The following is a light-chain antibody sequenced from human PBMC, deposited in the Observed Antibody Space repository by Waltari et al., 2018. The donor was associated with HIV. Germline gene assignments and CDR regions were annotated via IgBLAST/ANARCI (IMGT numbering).Light chain of an antibody. V-gene: IGKV2-28*01. CDR1: QSLLHSNGYNS. CDR2: LGS. CDR3: MQTLQTPPWT. J-gene: IGKJ1*01. Sequence: DIVMTQSPLSLPVTPGEPASISCRSSQSLLHSNGYNSLDWYLQTPGQSPQLLIYLGSNRASGVPDRFSGSGSGTDFTLKISRVEAEDFGVYYCMQTLQTPPWTFGQGTRVEIK.